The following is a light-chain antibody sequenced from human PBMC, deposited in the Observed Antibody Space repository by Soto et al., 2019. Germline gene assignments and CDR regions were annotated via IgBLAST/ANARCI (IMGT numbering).Light chain of an antibody. CDR2: GAS. CDR3: QQYGSSPPT. J-gene: IGKJ1*01. CDR1: QSVSSNY. Sequence: EIVLTQSPGTLSLSPGERATLSCRASQSVSSNYLAWYQQKPGQAPRLLMYGASSRPTGIPDRFSGSGSGTDFTLTISRLEPEDFAVYYCQQYGSSPPTFGQGTKVEIK. V-gene: IGKV3-20*01.